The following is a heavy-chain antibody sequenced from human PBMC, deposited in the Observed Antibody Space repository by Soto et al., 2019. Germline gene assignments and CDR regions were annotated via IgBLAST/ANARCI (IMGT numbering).Heavy chain of an antibody. Sequence: PGGTLRLSCAASGFTFSTYGMHWVRQAPGKGLEWVALIWYDGRKEDYADSVKGRFTISRDNAKNSLYLQMNSLRAEDTAVYYCARDIYDFWSGYYLLFDYWGQGTLVTVSS. CDR2: IWYDGRKE. CDR3: ARDIYDFWSGYYLLFDY. CDR1: GFTFSTYG. D-gene: IGHD3-3*01. V-gene: IGHV3-33*01. J-gene: IGHJ4*02.